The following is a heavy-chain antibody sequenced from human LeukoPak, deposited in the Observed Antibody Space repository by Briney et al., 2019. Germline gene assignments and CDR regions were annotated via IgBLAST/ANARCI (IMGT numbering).Heavy chain of an antibody. CDR3: ARGRGLRYFDWLDY. D-gene: IGHD3-9*01. V-gene: IGHV4-59*06. J-gene: IGHJ4*02. Sequence: SETLSLTCTVSGASISSYYWSWIRQPPGKGLEWIGYIYYSGSTYYNPSLKSRVTISVDTSKNQFSLKLSSVTAADTAVYYCARGRGLRYFDWLDYWGQGTLVTVSS. CDR1: GASISSYY. CDR2: IYYSGST.